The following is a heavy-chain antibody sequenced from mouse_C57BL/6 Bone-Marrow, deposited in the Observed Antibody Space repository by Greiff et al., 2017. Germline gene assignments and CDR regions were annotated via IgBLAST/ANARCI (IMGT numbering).Heavy chain of an antibody. J-gene: IGHJ2*01. D-gene: IGHD1-1*01. CDR1: GYTFTSYW. CDR2: IDPSDSET. CDR3: ARLYGSSPGYVDY. Sequence: QVQLQQPGAELVRPGSSVKLSCKASGYTFTSYWMHWVKQRPIQGLEWIGNIDPSDSETHYNQKFKDKATLTVDTSSSTAYMQLSSLTSEDSAVYYGARLYGSSPGYVDYWGQGTTLTVSS. V-gene: IGHV1-52*01.